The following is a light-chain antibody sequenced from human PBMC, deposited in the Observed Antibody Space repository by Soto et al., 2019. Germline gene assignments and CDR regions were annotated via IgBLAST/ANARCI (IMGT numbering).Light chain of an antibody. J-gene: IGLJ3*02. CDR3: SSYTSVPSPQWV. Sequence: QSALTQPASVSGSPGQSITIPCSGRSSDLGGLNYVSWYQQHPGKVPKLIIYKVDNRPSGISDRFSASKSGTTASLTISVLQAEDEAHYYCSSYTSVPSPQWVFAGGTQLTVL. CDR2: KVD. V-gene: IGLV2-14*01. CDR1: SSDLGGLNY.